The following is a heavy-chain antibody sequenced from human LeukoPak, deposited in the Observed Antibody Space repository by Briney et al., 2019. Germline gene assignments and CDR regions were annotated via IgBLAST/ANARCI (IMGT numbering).Heavy chain of an antibody. J-gene: IGHJ5*02. V-gene: IGHV1-2*02. CDR2: INPNSGGT. CDR1: GYTFTGYY. D-gene: IGHD3-3*01. Sequence: ASVKVSCKASGYTFTGYYMHWVRQAPGQGLEWMGWINPNSGGTNYAQKFQGRVTMTRDTSISTAYMELSRLRSDDTAVYYCARAPITIFGVVIPLTWFDPWGQGTLSPSPQ. CDR3: ARAPITIFGVVIPLTWFDP.